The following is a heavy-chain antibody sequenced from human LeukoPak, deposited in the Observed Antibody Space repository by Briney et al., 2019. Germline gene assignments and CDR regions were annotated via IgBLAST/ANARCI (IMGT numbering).Heavy chain of an antibody. CDR1: GGTFSSYA. CDR2: IIPIFGTA. D-gene: IGHD6-13*01. CDR3: ARDRASSSWFDY. V-gene: IGHV1-69*05. Sequence: GSSVKVSCKASGGTFSSYAISWVRQPPGQGLEWMGGIIPIFGTANYAQKFQGRVTITTDESTSTAYMELSSLRSEDTAVYYCARDRASSSWFDYWGQGTLVTVSS. J-gene: IGHJ4*02.